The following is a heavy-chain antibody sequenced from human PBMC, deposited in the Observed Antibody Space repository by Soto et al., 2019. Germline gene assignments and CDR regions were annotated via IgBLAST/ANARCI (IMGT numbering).Heavy chain of an antibody. V-gene: IGHV4-39*01. CDR3: ARVGPVTDLYYYYGMDV. Sequence: QLQLQESGPGLVKPSETLSLTCTVSGGSISSSSYYWGWIRQPPGKGLEWIGSIYYSGSTYYNPSLKSRVTISVDTSKNQFSLKLSSVTAADTAVYYCARVGPVTDLYYYYGMDVWGQGTTVTVSS. CDR2: IYYSGST. CDR1: GGSISSSSYY. J-gene: IGHJ6*02. D-gene: IGHD4-17*01.